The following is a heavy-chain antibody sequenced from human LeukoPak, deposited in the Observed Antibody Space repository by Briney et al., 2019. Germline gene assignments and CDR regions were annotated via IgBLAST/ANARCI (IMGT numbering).Heavy chain of an antibody. CDR3: ARERDDYYFDY. J-gene: IGHJ4*02. CDR1: GFTFSNYA. V-gene: IGHV3-48*03. Sequence: GGSLRLSCAASGFTFSNYAMSWVRQAPGKGLEWVSYISRSGTIISYADSVRGRLTISRDNAKNSLYLQMNSLRAEDTAVYYCARERDDYYFDYWGQGTLVTVSS. CDR2: ISRSGTII. D-gene: IGHD3-3*01.